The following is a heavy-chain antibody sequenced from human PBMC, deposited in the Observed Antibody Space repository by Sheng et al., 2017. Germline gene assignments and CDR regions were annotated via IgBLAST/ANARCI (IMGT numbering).Heavy chain of an antibody. CDR2: ISSSGTDV. CDR1: GFTFNDYY. CDR3: ARLRGQCTTCFIRN. J-gene: IGHJ4*02. D-gene: IGHD2-2*01. Sequence: VQLVESGGGLVKPGRSLRLSCTASGFTFNDYYMSWIRQAPGKGLEWVSYISSSGTDVYYTDSVKGRFTISRDNANNSFSLQMNSLRAEDTAVYYCARLRGQCTTCFIRNWGRGTLVTVSS. V-gene: IGHV3-11*04.